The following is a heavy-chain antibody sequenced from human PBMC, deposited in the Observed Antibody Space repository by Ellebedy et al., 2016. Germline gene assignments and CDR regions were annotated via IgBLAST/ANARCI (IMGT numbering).Heavy chain of an antibody. Sequence: SETLSLXXTVSGGSISSYYWSWIRQPPGKGLEWIGYIYYSGSTNYNPSLKSRVTISVDTSKNQFSLKLSSVTAADTAVYYCARVSYYRAFDIWGQGTMVTVSS. V-gene: IGHV4-59*12. CDR2: IYYSGST. J-gene: IGHJ3*02. CDR3: ARVSYYRAFDI. CDR1: GGSISSYY. D-gene: IGHD3-22*01.